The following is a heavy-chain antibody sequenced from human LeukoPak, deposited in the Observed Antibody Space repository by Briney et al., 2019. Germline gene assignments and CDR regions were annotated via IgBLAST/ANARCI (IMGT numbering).Heavy chain of an antibody. CDR1: GGTFSSYA. J-gene: IGHJ5*01. CDR3: ARDWGSGTKYNWFDP. CDR2: IIPIFGTA. Sequence: GALVKVSCKASGGTFSSYAISWVRQAPGQGLEWMGGIIPIFGTANYAQKFQGRVTITADESTSTAYMELSSLRSEDTAVYYCARDWGSGTKYNWFDPWGQGTLVTVSS. D-gene: IGHD3-16*01. V-gene: IGHV1-69*13.